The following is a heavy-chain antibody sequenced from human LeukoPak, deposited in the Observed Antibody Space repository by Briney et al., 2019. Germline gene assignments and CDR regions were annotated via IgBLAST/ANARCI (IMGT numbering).Heavy chain of an antibody. CDR1: GFTLTSYG. J-gene: IGHJ6*03. CDR2: IQYDGSNK. Sequence: GGPLRLSCAASGFTLTSYGMHWVRQAPGKGLEWVAFIQYDGSNKNYADSVKGRFTISRDYSKNTLYLQMNSLRAEDTAVYYCAKTGGDSVLYYYYMDVWGKGTTVTVSS. CDR3: AKTGGDSVLYYYYMDV. D-gene: IGHD3-10*01. V-gene: IGHV3-30*02.